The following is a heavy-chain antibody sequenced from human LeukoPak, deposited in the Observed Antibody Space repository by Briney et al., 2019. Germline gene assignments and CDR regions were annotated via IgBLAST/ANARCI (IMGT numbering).Heavy chain of an antibody. CDR3: AAGLYSGSYEIDY. CDR1: GDSISSFY. D-gene: IGHD1-26*01. V-gene: IGHV4-59*08. CDR2: MYYTGST. J-gene: IGHJ4*02. Sequence: SETLSLTCTVSGDSISSFYWSWIRQPPGKGLEWIGYMYYTGSTNYNPSLKSRVTISVDTSKNQFSLKLSSVTAADTAVYYCAAGLYSGSYEIDYWGQGTLVTVSS.